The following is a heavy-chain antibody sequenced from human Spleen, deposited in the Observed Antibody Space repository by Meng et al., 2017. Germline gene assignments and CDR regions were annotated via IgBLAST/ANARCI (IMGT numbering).Heavy chain of an antibody. CDR3: ARGPRFLEWLLSDTDFDY. CDR2: INSDGSST. CDR1: GFTFSSYA. V-gene: IGHV3-74*01. D-gene: IGHD3-3*01. J-gene: IGHJ4*02. Sequence: GGSLRLSCAASGFTFSSYAMNWVRQAPGKGLEWVSRINSDGSSTSYADSVKGRFTISRDNAKNTLYLQMNSLRAEDTAVYYCARGPRFLEWLLSDTDFDYWGQGTLVTVSS.